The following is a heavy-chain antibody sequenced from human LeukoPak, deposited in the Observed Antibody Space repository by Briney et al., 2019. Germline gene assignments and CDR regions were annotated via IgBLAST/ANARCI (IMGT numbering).Heavy chain of an antibody. D-gene: IGHD3-22*01. CDR3: ARGPPIYYDSSGSIDY. J-gene: IGHJ4*02. CDR1: GYTFTSYG. V-gene: IGHV1-18*01. Sequence: GASVKVSCKASGYTFTSYGISWVRQAPGQGLEWMGWISAYNGNTNYAQKLQGRVTMTTDTSTSTAYMGLRSLRSDDTAVYYCARGPPIYYDSSGSIDYWGQGTLVTVSS. CDR2: ISAYNGNT.